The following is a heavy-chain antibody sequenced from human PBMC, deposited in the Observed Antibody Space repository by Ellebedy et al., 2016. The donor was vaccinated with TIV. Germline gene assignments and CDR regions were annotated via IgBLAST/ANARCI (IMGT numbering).Heavy chain of an antibody. CDR2: ISSSSSYI. V-gene: IGHV3-21*01. Sequence: GESLKISCAASGFTFSSYSMNWVRQAPGKGLEWVSSISSSSSYIYYADSVKGRFTISRDNAKNSLYLQMNSRRAEDTAVYYCARDRGPIRSVCMDVWGQGTTVTVSS. CDR1: GFTFSSYS. CDR3: ARDRGPIRSVCMDV. D-gene: IGHD3-10*01. J-gene: IGHJ6*02.